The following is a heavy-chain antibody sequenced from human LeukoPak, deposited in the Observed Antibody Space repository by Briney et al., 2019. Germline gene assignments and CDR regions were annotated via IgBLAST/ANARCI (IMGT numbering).Heavy chain of an antibody. V-gene: IGHV3-33*08. CDR3: ARDRGYSYPSDY. Sequence: GGSLRLSCAASGFTFSNAWMSWVRQAPGKGLEWVAVIWYDGSNKYYADSVKGRFTISRDNSKNTLYLQMNSLRAEDTAVYYCARDRGYSYPSDYWGQGTLVTVSS. CDR1: GFTFSNAW. J-gene: IGHJ4*02. CDR2: IWYDGSNK. D-gene: IGHD5-18*01.